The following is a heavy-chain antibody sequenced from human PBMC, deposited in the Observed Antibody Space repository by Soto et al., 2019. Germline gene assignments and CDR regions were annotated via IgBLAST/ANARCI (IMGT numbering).Heavy chain of an antibody. CDR2: ISSSGGTT. Sequence: GGSLRLSCAASGFTFSSYAMSWVRQAPGKGLEWVSYISSSGGTTYYADSVKGRFTISRDNSKNSLYLQMNSLRAEDTAVYYCASTAMAPPGWGQGTLVTVSS. V-gene: IGHV3-23*01. CDR3: ASTAMAPPG. CDR1: GFTFSSYA. D-gene: IGHD5-18*01. J-gene: IGHJ4*02.